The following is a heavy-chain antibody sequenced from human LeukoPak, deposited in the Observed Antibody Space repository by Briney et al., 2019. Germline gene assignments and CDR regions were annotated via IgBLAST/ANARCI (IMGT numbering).Heavy chain of an antibody. CDR3: ARDTYSTGAFDI. CDR1: GFTFSSYS. Sequence: GGSLRLSCAASGFTFSSYSMNWVRQAPGKGLEWVSSISSSSSYIYYADSVKGRFTISRDNAKNSLYLQMNSLRAEDTAVYYCARDTYSTGAFDIWGQGTMVTVSS. V-gene: IGHV3-21*01. J-gene: IGHJ3*02. CDR2: ISSSSSYI. D-gene: IGHD4-11*01.